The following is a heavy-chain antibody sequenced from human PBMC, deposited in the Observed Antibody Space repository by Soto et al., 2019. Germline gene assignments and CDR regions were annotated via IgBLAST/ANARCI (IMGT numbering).Heavy chain of an antibody. CDR1: GFTFDDYA. D-gene: IGHD1-26*01. J-gene: IGHJ6*02. CDR3: AKDVSGRGSFYYYFGMDV. V-gene: IGHV3-9*01. CDR2: ISWNSGSI. Sequence: EVQLVESGGGLVQPGRSLRLSCAASGFTFDDYAMHWVRQAPGKGLEWVSGISWNSGSIRYTDSVKARFTISRDNAKNSLYLQMNSLRPEDPALYYCAKDVSGRGSFYYYFGMDVWGHGTTVTVSS.